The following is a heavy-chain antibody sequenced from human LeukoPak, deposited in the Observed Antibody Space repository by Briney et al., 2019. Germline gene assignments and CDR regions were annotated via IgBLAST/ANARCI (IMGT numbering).Heavy chain of an antibody. J-gene: IGHJ4*02. CDR3: AKGSYYDSSGYGPFDY. D-gene: IGHD3-22*01. CDR2: VSGSGGDP. Sequence: GGSLRLSCAASGFTFSTYAMSWVRQAPGKGLEWVSGVSGSGGDPYYADSVKGRFTISRDNSKDTLYLQMNSLRAEDTAVYYCAKGSYYDSSGYGPFDYWGQGTLVTV. V-gene: IGHV3-23*01. CDR1: GFTFSTYA.